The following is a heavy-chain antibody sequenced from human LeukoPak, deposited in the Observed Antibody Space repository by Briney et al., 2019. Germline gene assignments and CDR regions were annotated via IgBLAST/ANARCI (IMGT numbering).Heavy chain of an antibody. CDR2: IKQDGSEK. Sequence: GGSLRLSCAASGFTFSSYWMSWVRQAPGKGLEWVANIKQDGSEKYYVDSVKGRFTISRDNAKNSLYLQMNSLRAEDTAVYYCARVQRQGLSLRMYNWFDPWGQGTLVTVSS. J-gene: IGHJ5*02. CDR3: ARVQRQGLSLRMYNWFDP. CDR1: GFTFSSYW. V-gene: IGHV3-7*01. D-gene: IGHD3-22*01.